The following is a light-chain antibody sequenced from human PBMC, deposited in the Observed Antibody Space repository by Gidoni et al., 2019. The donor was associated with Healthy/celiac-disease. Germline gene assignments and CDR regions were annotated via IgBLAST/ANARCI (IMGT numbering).Light chain of an antibody. CDR1: QSISSY. CDR2: AAS. V-gene: IGKV1-39*01. CDR3: QQSYSTPLT. J-gene: IGKJ4*01. Sequence: DTQMTQSPSSLSASGGDSVTITCRASQSISSYLNWYQQKPGKAPKLLIYAASSLQSGVPSRFSGSGSGTDFTRTISSLLPKDFATYYCQQSYSTPLTFGGGTKVEIK.